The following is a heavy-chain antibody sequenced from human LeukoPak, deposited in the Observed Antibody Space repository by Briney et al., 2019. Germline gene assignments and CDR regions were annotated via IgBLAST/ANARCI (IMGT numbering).Heavy chain of an antibody. CDR1: GFTFSSYA. Sequence: GGSLRLSCAASGFTFSSYAMSWVRQAPGKGLEWVSGMSGRGGTTYYADSVKGRFTISRDNSKNTLFLQMNSLRAEDTAVYYCAKPNAADYYDSSGSYFDYWGQGTLVTVSS. V-gene: IGHV3-23*01. CDR2: MSGRGGTT. D-gene: IGHD3-22*01. CDR3: AKPNAADYYDSSGSYFDY. J-gene: IGHJ4*02.